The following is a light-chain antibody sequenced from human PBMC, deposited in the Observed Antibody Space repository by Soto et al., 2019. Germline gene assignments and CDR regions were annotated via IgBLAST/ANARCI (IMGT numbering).Light chain of an antibody. CDR2: GAS. CDR1: QSVGSN. J-gene: IGKJ2*01. CDR3: QQYNNWPPYT. Sequence: EIVMTQSPATLSVSPGERATVSCRASQSVGSNLAWYQQKPGQAPRLLIYGASTRASGIPARFTGSVSGTEFTLTISSLQSEDFALYYCQQYNNWPPYTFGQGTNLDIK. V-gene: IGKV3D-15*01.